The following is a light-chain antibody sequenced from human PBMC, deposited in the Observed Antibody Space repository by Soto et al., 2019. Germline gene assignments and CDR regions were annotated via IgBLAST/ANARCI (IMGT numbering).Light chain of an antibody. CDR3: SSYTSSSSVV. CDR2: DVS. Sequence: QSALTQPASVSGSPGQSITISCTGTSSDVGGYNYVSWYQLHPGKPPKLMIYDVSIRPLGVSNRFSGPKSGNTASLTISGLQAEDETDYYCSSYTSSSSVVFGGGTQLTVL. V-gene: IGLV2-14*03. J-gene: IGLJ2*01. CDR1: SSDVGGYNY.